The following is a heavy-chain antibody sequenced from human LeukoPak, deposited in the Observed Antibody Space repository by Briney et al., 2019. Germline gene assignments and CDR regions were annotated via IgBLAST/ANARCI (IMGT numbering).Heavy chain of an antibody. Sequence: GGSLRLSCAASGLTVINNYMSWVRQAPGKGLEWASVIYSAGSTYSGGSTYYADSVKGRFTISRDNSKNTLYLQMNSLRAEDTAVYYCARIAAAGPFDYWGQGTLVTVSS. V-gene: IGHV3-NL1*01. CDR1: GLTVINNY. CDR3: ARIAAAGPFDY. J-gene: IGHJ4*02. CDR2: IYSAGSTYSGGST. D-gene: IGHD6-13*01.